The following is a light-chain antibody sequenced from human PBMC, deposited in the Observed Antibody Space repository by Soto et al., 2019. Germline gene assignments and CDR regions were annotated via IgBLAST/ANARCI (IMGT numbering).Light chain of an antibody. CDR3: QQYGSSPSWT. V-gene: IGKV3-20*01. CDR2: GAS. J-gene: IGKJ1*01. Sequence: EIVLTQSPGTLSLSPGERATLSCRASQSVSSSYLAWYQQKPGQAPRLLIYGASSRATGIPDWFSGRGSGTDFTLTISRLEPEDLAVYYCQQYGSSPSWTFGQGTKVAIK. CDR1: QSVSSSY.